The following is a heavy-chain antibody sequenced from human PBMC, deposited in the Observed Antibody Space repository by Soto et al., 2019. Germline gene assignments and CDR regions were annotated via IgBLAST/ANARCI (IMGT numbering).Heavy chain of an antibody. Sequence: QVQLQESGPGLVKPSGTLSLTCAVSSGSISSSNWWSWVRQPPGEGLEWVGEIYHSGSTNYNPSLKMRVTISVDKSKNQFSLKLSSVTAADTAVYYCATLRTFGGVMVPGHGGQGTLVTVSS. D-gene: IGHD3-16*01. CDR3: ATLRTFGGVMVPGH. CDR1: SGSISSSNW. CDR2: IYHSGST. V-gene: IGHV4-4*02. J-gene: IGHJ4*02.